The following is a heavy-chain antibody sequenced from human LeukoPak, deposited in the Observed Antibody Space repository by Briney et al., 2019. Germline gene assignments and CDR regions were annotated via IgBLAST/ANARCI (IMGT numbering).Heavy chain of an antibody. CDR2: ISSSSSYI. CDR1: GFTFSSYS. J-gene: IGHJ4*02. V-gene: IGHV3-21*04. CDR3: ARGWRGYTYGRSEKDYYFDY. D-gene: IGHD5-18*01. Sequence: GGSLRLSCAASGFTFSSYSMNWVRQAPGKGLEWVSSISSSSSYIYYADSVKGRFTISRDNAKNSLYLQMNSLRAEDTAVYYCARGWRGYTYGRSEKDYYFDYWGQGTLVTVSS.